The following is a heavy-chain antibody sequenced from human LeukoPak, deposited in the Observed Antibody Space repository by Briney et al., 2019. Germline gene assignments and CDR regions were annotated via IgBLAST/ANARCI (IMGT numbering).Heavy chain of an antibody. J-gene: IGHJ5*02. D-gene: IGHD4-23*01. V-gene: IGHV2-5*02. Sequence: SGPTLLKPTQTLTLTCTFSGFSLSTSGVGVGWIRQPPVKALEWLALIYWDDDKRYSPSLKSRLTITKDTSKNQVVLTMTNMDPVDTATYYCAHRPIAHYGGKLEDWFDPWGQGTLVTVSS. CDR2: IYWDDDK. CDR1: GFSLSTSGVG. CDR3: AHRPIAHYGGKLEDWFDP.